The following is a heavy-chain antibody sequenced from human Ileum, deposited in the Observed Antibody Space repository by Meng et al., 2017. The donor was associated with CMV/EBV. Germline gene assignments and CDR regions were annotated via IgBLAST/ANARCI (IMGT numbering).Heavy chain of an antibody. J-gene: IGHJ6*02. Sequence: GSLRLSCTVSGGSISSSSYYWGWIRQPPGKGLEWIGSIYYSGSTYYNPSLKSRVTISVDTSKNQFSLKLSSVTAADTAVYYCTSDSYPSVLRFLEWLPGGYYYYYGMDVWGQGTTVTVSS. CDR2: IYYSGST. CDR3: TSDSYPSVLRFLEWLPGGYYYYYGMDV. CDR1: GGSISSSSYY. D-gene: IGHD3-3*01. V-gene: IGHV4-39*07.